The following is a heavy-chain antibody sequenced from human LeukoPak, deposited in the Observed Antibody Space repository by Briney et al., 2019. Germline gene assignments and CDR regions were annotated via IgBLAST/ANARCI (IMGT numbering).Heavy chain of an antibody. Sequence: SETLSLTCTVSGGSISSDYYWTWIRQPPGKGLEWIGYISYSGSTYYNPSLKSRVSISVDTSKNQFSLKLSSVTAADTAVYYCARGRTLPYWGQGTLVTVSS. CDR1: GGSISSDYY. D-gene: IGHD2-2*01. V-gene: IGHV4-30-4*08. J-gene: IGHJ4*02. CDR2: ISYSGST. CDR3: ARGRTLPY.